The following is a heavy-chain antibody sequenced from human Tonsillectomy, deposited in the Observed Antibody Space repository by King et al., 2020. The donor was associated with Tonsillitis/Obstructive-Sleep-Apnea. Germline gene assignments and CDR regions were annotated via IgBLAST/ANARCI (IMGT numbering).Heavy chain of an antibody. J-gene: IGHJ4*02. D-gene: IGHD6-13*01. CDR1: GYTFTRDA. Sequence: QLVQSGSELKKPGASVKVSCKASGYTFTRDAMNWVRQAPGQGLEWTGWINTNTGNPTYAQGFTRRFVFSLDTSVSTAYLQISSLKAEDTAVYYCARDSPDRSSAAAPFDYWGQGTLVTVSS. CDR3: ARDSPDRSSAAAPFDY. CDR2: INTNTGNP. V-gene: IGHV7-4-1*02.